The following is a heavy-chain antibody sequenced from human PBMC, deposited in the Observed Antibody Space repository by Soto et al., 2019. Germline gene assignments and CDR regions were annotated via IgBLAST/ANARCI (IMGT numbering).Heavy chain of an antibody. CDR3: ARDRMVRGYRPYSWFDP. V-gene: IGHV1-18*01. Sequence: ASVKVSCKASGYTFTSYGISWVRQAPGQGLEWMGWISAYNGNTDYAQKLQGRVTMTTDTSTSTAYMELRSLRSDDTAVYYCARDRMVRGYRPYSWFDPWGQGTLVTVSS. D-gene: IGHD3-10*01. CDR2: ISAYNGNT. J-gene: IGHJ5*02. CDR1: GYTFTSYG.